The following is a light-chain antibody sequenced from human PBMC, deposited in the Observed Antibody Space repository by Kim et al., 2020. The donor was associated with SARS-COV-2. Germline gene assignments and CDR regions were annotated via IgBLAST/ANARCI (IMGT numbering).Light chain of an antibody. CDR1: SLRSYY. J-gene: IGLJ2*01. Sequence: SSELPQDPAVSVALGQTVRITCQGDSLRSYYATWYQQKSGQAPIVVIYGKNNRPSGIPDRFSGSSSGNTASLTITGTQAGDEADYYCNSRDSNDNVVFGGGTQLTVL. CDR3: NSRDSNDNVV. V-gene: IGLV3-19*01. CDR2: GKN.